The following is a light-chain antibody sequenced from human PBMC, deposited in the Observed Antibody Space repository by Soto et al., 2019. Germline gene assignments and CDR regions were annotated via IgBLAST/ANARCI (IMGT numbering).Light chain of an antibody. J-gene: IGKJ1*01. CDR2: DTS. V-gene: IGKV1-5*01. CDR1: QTISNW. Sequence: DIQMTQSASTLSASVGDRVTITCRASQTISNWLAWYQQKPGKAPTLLIYDTSTLERGVPSRFSGTGSGTEFTLSIDSLQPDDFATYYCQQYNSQGTFGQGTKVDIK. CDR3: QQYNSQGT.